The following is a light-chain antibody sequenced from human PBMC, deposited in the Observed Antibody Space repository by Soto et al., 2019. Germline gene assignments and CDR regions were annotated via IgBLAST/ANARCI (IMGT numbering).Light chain of an antibody. J-gene: IGKJ2*01. CDR1: QSVSSNY. V-gene: IGKV3-20*01. CDR3: QQYGTSPYT. CDR2: GAS. Sequence: EIVLTQSPGTLSLSPGERATLSCRASQSVSSNYLVWFQQKPGQAPRLLIYGASSRVTGIPDRFTGSGSGTDFILTISRLEPEDFAVYYCQQYGTSPYTFGQGTKLEIK.